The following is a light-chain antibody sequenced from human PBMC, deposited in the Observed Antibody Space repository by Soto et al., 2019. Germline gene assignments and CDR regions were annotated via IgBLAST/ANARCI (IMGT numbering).Light chain of an antibody. Sequence: QSALTQPRSVSGSHGQSVTISCTGTSSDVGGYNNVSWYQQHPGKAPKLMIYDVSKRPSGVPDRFSGSKSGNTASLTISGLQAEDEADYYCCSYAGSYTFGVFGGGTQLTVL. CDR3: CSYAGSYTFGV. J-gene: IGLJ3*02. V-gene: IGLV2-11*01. CDR1: SSDVGGYNN. CDR2: DVS.